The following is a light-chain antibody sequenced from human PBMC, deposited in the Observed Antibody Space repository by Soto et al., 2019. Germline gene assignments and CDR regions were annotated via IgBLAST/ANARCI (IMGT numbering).Light chain of an antibody. CDR3: AAWDDSLNGYV. CDR1: SSNIGSNT. Sequence: HSGVAHPPSASGTPGQRVTISCSGSSSNIGSNTVNWYQQLPGTAPKLLIYSNNQRPSGVPDRFSGSKSGTSASLAISGLQSEDEADYYCAAWDDSLNGYVFGTGTKVTVL. CDR2: SNN. J-gene: IGLJ1*01. V-gene: IGLV1-44*01.